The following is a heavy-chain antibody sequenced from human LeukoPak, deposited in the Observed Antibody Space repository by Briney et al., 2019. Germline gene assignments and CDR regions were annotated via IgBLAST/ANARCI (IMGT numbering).Heavy chain of an antibody. CDR3: ARSTVTTIRGGYSSGPYYYYMDV. V-gene: IGHV4-38-2*01. D-gene: IGHD5-18*01. J-gene: IGHJ6*03. Sequence: SETLSLTCAVSGYSISSDNYWVWIRQPPGQGLEWTGGIYHSGSTYYNPSLKSRVIISVDTSENQFSLKLRSVTAADTAVYYCARSTVTTIRGGYSSGPYYYYMDVWGKGATGTVSS. CDR1: GYSISSDNY. CDR2: IYHSGST.